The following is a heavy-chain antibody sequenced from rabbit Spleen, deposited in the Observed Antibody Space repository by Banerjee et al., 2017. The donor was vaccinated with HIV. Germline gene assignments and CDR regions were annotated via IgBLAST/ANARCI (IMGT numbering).Heavy chain of an antibody. CDR2: TYSGSSGDT. CDR3: ARDLAGVIGWNFGW. J-gene: IGHJ4*01. V-gene: IGHV1S40*01. D-gene: IGHD4-1*01. Sequence: QSLEESGGDLVKPGASLTLTCAASGVSFSNRYYMCWVRQAPGKGLEWIACTYSGSSGDTYYASWAKGRFTFSKTSSTTVTLQMTSLTAADTATYFCARDLAGVIGWNFGWWGQGTLVTVS. CDR1: GVSFSNRYY.